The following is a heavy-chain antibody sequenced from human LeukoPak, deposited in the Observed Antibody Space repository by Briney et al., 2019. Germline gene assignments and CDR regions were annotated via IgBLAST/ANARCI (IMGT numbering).Heavy chain of an antibody. CDR2: ISYDGSNK. V-gene: IGHV3-30*18. CDR1: GFPFSSYV. Sequence: GGSLRLSCAASGFPFSSYVMHWLRQAPGKGLEWVAVISYDGSNKYYADSVKGRFTISRDNSKNTLYLQMNSLRAEDTAVYYCAKDVYYYGSGSPLGYFDYWGQGTLVTVSS. J-gene: IGHJ4*02. D-gene: IGHD3-10*01. CDR3: AKDVYYYGSGSPLGYFDY.